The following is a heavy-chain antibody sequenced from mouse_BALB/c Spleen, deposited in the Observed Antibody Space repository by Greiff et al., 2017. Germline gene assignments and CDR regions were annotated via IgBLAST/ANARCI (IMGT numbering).Heavy chain of an antibody. V-gene: IGHV1-84*02. Sequence: QVQLQQSGPELVKPGASVKISCKASGYTFTDYYINWVKQKPGQGLEWIGWIYPGSGTTKYNEKFKGQATLTVDTSSSTAYMQLSSLTSEDTAVYFCARWGGYDWLAYWGQGTLVTVSA. J-gene: IGHJ3*01. D-gene: IGHD2-2*01. CDR3: ARWGGYDWLAY. CDR1: GYTFTDYY. CDR2: IYPGSGTT.